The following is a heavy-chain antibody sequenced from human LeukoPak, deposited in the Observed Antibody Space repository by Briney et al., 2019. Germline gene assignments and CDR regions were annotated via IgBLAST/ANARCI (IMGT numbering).Heavy chain of an antibody. J-gene: IGHJ4*02. V-gene: IGHV3-33*01. Sequence: GGSLRLSCAASGFTFSGYGIHWVRQAPGKGLEWVAFLSYDGSNKFYADSVKGRFTISRDNSENTLHLQMNSLKDEDTAVYYCARSRTYSQMVHYFDYWGQGTLVTVSS. CDR1: GFTFSGYG. CDR2: LSYDGSNK. CDR3: ARSRTYSQMVHYFDY. D-gene: IGHD3-10*01.